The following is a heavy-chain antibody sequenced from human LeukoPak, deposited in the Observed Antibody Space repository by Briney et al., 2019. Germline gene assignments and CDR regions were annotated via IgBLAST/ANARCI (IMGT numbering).Heavy chain of an antibody. Sequence: ASVKVSCKASGYTFTSYGISWVRQAPGQGLEWMGWISAYNGNTNYAQKLQGRVTTTTDTSTSTAYMELRSLRSDDTAVYYCARGTMVRGVILNFDYWGQGTLVTVSS. CDR1: GYTFTSYG. CDR2: ISAYNGNT. V-gene: IGHV1-18*04. D-gene: IGHD3-10*01. J-gene: IGHJ4*02. CDR3: ARGTMVRGVILNFDY.